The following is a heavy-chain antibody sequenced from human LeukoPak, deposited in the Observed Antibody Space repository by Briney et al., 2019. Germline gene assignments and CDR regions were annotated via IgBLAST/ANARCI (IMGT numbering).Heavy chain of an antibody. CDR1: GYSISSGYY. J-gene: IGHJ5*02. V-gene: IGHV4-38-2*02. Sequence: PSETLSLTCTVSGYSISSGYYWGWIRQPPGKGLEWIGSIYHSGSTYYNPSLKSRVTISVDTSKNQFSLKLSSVTAADTAVYYCARGLIYYDSSGYYYFGGWFDPWGQGTLVTVSS. CDR3: ARGLIYYDSSGYYYFGGWFDP. CDR2: IYHSGST. D-gene: IGHD3-22*01.